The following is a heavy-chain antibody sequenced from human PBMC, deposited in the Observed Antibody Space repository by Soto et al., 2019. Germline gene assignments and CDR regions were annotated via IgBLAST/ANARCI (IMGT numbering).Heavy chain of an antibody. CDR1: GFTFSDHN. CDR2: TRNKANSYTT. Sequence: PGGSLRLSCAASGFTFSDHNXDWVRQAPGKGLEWVGRTRNKANSYTTEYAASVKGRFTISRDDSKKSLYLQMNSLKTEDTAMYYCARLAPDWGQGTLVTVSS. V-gene: IGHV3-72*01. CDR3: ARLAPD. J-gene: IGHJ4*02.